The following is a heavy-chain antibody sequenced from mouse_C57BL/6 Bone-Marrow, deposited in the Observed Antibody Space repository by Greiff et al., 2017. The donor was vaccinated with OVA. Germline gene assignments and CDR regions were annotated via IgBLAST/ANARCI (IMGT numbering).Heavy chain of an antibody. CDR3: VRQELGRGMDY. D-gene: IGHD4-1*01. CDR1: GFSFNTYA. Sequence: EVQGVESGGGLVQPKGSLKLSCAASGFSFNTYAMNWVRQAPGKGLEWVARIRSKSNNYATYYADSVKDRFTISRDDSDSMLYSKMNNLKTEDTAMDYCVRQELGRGMDYWGQGTSVTVSS. V-gene: IGHV10-1*01. CDR2: IRSKSNNYAT. J-gene: IGHJ4*01.